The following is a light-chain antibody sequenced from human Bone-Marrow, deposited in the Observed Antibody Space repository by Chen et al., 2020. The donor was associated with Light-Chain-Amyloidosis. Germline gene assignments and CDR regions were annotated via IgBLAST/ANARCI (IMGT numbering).Light chain of an antibody. CDR1: SSDVGGDNH. V-gene: IGLV2-14*01. J-gene: IGLJ1*01. CDR2: EVT. CDR3: SSYTITNTLV. Sequence: HSALTQPASVSGSPGQSITISFTGTSSDVGGDNHVSWYQQHPDKAPKLMIYEVTNRPSWVPDRFSGSKSDNTASLTISGLQTEDEADYFCSSYTITNTLVFGSGTRVTVL.